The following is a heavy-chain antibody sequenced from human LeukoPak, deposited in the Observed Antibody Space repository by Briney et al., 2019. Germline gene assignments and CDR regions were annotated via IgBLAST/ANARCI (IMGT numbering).Heavy chain of an antibody. J-gene: IGHJ3*02. Sequence: PGGSLRLSCAASGFTFSSYAMSWVRQAPGKGLGWVSAISGSGGSTYYADSVKGRFTISRDNSKNTLYLQMNSLRAEDTAVYYCARTRDDAFDIWGQGTMVTVSS. CDR3: ARTRDDAFDI. CDR2: ISGSGGST. D-gene: IGHD3-10*01. V-gene: IGHV3-23*01. CDR1: GFTFSSYA.